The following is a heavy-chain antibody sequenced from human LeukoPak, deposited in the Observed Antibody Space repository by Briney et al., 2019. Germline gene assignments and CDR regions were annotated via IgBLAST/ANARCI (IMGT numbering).Heavy chain of an antibody. D-gene: IGHD3-3*01. CDR3: ARESLESSLHY. CDR1: GGSISSYY. V-gene: IGHV4-59*01. Sequence: KPSETLPLTCTVSGGSISSYYWSWIRQPPGKGLEWIGYIYYSGSTNYNPSLKSRVTISLDTSKNQFSLRLSSVTAADTAVYYCARESLESSLHYWGQGTLVTVSS. J-gene: IGHJ4*02. CDR2: IYYSGST.